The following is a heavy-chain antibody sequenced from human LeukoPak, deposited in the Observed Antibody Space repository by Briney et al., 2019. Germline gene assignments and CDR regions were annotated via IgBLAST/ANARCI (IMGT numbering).Heavy chain of an antibody. J-gene: IGHJ4*02. CDR3: ARTTVVTRSIGY. CDR2: IYHSGST. CDR1: GGSISSSDYY. V-gene: IGHV4-30-2*01. Sequence: SETLSLTCTVSGGSISSSDYYWGWIRQPPGKGLEWIGYIYHSGSTYYNPSLKSRVTISVDRSKNQFSLKLSSVTAADTAVYYCARTTVVTRSIGYWGQGTLVTVSS. D-gene: IGHD4-23*01.